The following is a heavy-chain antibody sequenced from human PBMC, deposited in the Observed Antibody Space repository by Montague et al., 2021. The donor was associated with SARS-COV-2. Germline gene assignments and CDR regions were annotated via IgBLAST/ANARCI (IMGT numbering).Heavy chain of an antibody. CDR1: GGSISSSSYY. CDR3: ARGSKKISKRWLQFDDAFDI. D-gene: IGHD5-24*01. CDR2: IYYSGST. V-gene: IGHV4-39*01. Sequence: SETLSLTCTVSGGSISSSSYYWGWIRQPPGKGLEWIGSIYYSGSTYYNPSLKSRVTIPVDTSKNQFSLKLSSVAAADTAVYYCARGSKKISKRWLQFDDAFDIWGQGTMVTVSS. J-gene: IGHJ3*02.